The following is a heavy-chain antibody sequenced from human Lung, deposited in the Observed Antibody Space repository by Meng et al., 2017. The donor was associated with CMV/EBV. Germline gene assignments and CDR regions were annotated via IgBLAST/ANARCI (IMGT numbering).Heavy chain of an antibody. J-gene: IGHJ4*02. CDR3: ARARSSGWYLAYYFDY. D-gene: IGHD6-19*01. CDR2: IIPILGIA. V-gene: IGHV1-69*02. Sequence: SVKVSXKASGGTFSSYTISWVRQAPGQGLEWMGRIIPILGIANYAQKFQGRVTITADKSTSTAYMELSSLRSEDKAVYYCARARSSGWYLAYYFDYWGQGTLVTVSS. CDR1: GGTFSSYT.